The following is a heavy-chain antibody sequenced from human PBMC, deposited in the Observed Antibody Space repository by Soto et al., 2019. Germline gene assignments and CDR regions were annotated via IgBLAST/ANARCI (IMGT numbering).Heavy chain of an antibody. D-gene: IGHD2-2*01. V-gene: IGHV3-7*01. CDR2: IKQDGSEK. J-gene: IGHJ5*02. CDR1: GFTFSSYW. CDR3: ARESLIVVVPAGTDGVNWFDP. Sequence: GGSLRLSCAASGFTFSSYWMSWVRQAPGKGLEWVANIKQDGSEKYYVDSVKGRFTISRDNAKNSLYLQMNSLRAEDTAVYYCARESLIVVVPAGTDGVNWFDPWGQGTLVTVSS.